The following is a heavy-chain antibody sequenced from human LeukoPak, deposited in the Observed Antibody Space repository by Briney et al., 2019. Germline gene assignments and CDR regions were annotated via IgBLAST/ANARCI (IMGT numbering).Heavy chain of an antibody. CDR2: IYYSGST. V-gene: IGHV4-61*08. CDR3: AATGIVGATFDY. D-gene: IGHD1-26*01. J-gene: IGHJ4*02. Sequence: SETLSLTCTVSGGSISSGDYYWSWIRQPPGKGLEWIGYIYYSGSTNYNPSLKSRVTISVDTSKNQFSLKLSSVTAADTAVYYCAATGIVGATFDYWGQGTLVTVSS. CDR1: GGSISSGDYY.